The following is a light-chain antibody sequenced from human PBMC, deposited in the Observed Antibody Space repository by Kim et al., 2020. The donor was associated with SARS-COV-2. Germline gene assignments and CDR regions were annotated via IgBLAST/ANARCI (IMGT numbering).Light chain of an antibody. Sequence: ASVGDRVTITCRARQNIDAWLAWYQQKPGKAPKLLIYTASTLESGVPSRFSGSGSGTEFTLTISSLQPDDFATYYCQQYKTYPVTFGGGTKVDIK. CDR1: QNIDAW. CDR3: QQYKTYPVT. J-gene: IGKJ4*01. V-gene: IGKV1-5*03. CDR2: TAS.